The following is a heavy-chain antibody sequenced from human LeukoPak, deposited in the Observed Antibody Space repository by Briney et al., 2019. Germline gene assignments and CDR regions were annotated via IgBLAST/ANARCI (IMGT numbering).Heavy chain of an antibody. CDR2: IIPIFGTA. Sequence: SVKVSCKASGGTFSSYAISWVRQAPGQGLEWMGGIIPIFGTANYAQKFQGRVTITADESASTAYMELSSLRSEDTAVYYCARLADDYGDAFDIWGQGTMVTVSS. CDR1: GGTFSSYA. D-gene: IGHD4-17*01. J-gene: IGHJ3*02. CDR3: ARLADDYGDAFDI. V-gene: IGHV1-69*13.